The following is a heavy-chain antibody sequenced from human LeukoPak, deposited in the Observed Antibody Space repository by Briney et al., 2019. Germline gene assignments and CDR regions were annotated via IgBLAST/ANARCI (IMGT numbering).Heavy chain of an antibody. Sequence: SETLSLTCTVSGGSISSYYWSWIRQPPGKGLEWIGYIYYSGSTNYNPSLKSRATISVDTSKNQFSLKLSSLTAADTAVYYCARQKGNFDYWGQGTLVTVSS. V-gene: IGHV4-59*01. CDR2: IYYSGST. D-gene: IGHD3-10*01. J-gene: IGHJ4*02. CDR3: ARQKGNFDY. CDR1: GGSISSYY.